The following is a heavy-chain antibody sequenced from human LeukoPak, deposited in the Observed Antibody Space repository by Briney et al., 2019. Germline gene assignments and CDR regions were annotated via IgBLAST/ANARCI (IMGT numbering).Heavy chain of an antibody. Sequence: LAGGSLRLSCAASGFTFSSYAMSWVRQAPGKGLEWVSAISGSGGSTYYADSVKGRFTISRDNSKNTLYLQMNSLRADDTAVYYCAKRRGLELTYYYHMDVWGKGTTVTVSS. CDR2: ISGSGGST. CDR3: AKRRGLELTYYYHMDV. CDR1: GFTFSSYA. D-gene: IGHD1-7*01. J-gene: IGHJ6*03. V-gene: IGHV3-23*01.